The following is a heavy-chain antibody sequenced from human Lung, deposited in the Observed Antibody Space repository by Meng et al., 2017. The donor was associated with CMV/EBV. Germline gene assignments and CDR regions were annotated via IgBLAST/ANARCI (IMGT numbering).Heavy chain of an antibody. V-gene: IGHV1-8*02. CDR3: ARAVYCIGTTCFFYPMDV. J-gene: IGHJ6*02. CDR2: MNPNSGNT. D-gene: IGHD2-2*01. Sequence: GESLKISCKGSGYSFTSYWIGWVRQAPGQGLEWMGWMNPNSGNTDSAQNFQGRVTMTRNTSISTAYMELSSLRSEDTAVYYCARAVYCIGTTCFFYPMDVWGQGXTVTVSS. CDR1: GYSFTSYW.